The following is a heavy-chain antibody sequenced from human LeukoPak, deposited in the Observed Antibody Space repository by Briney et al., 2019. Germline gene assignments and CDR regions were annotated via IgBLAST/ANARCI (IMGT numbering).Heavy chain of an antibody. J-gene: IGHJ6*02. Sequence: PGGSLRLSCAASGFTFDTYWMHWVRQAPGKGLVWLSRTSNDGSSTTYADSVKGRFTISRDNTKNTLYVQMDSLRPEDTAVYYCARGIWRSYGLDVWGQGTTVTVSS. CDR3: ARGIWRSYGLDV. V-gene: IGHV3-74*01. CDR1: GFTFDTYW. CDR2: TSNDGSST.